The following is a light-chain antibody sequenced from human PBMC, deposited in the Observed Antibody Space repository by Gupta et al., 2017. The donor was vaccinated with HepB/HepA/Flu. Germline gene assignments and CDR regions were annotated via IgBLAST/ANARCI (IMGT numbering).Light chain of an antibody. CDR3: MQVLHSPFT. CDR1: QSLLHSNGYNY. J-gene: IGKJ3*01. Sequence: DVVLTPSPLSLPVTPGEPASISCRPSQSLLHSNGYNYVDWYVQRPGQSPQVLIYLGSIRASGVPDRFSGSVLGTDFTLKISRVEAEDVGVYYCMQVLHSPFTFGPGTKVDIK. V-gene: IGKV2-28*01. CDR2: LGS.